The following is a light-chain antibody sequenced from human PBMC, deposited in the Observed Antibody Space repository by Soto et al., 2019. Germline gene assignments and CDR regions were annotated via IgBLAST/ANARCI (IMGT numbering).Light chain of an antibody. CDR3: QQYYSTPLS. CDR1: QSVLYSSNNKNY. V-gene: IGKV4-1*01. CDR2: WAS. J-gene: IGKJ4*01. Sequence: DIVMTQSPDSLAVSLGERATINCKSSQSVLYSSNNKNYLAWYQQKPGQPPKLLIYWASTRESGVPDRFSVSGSGTDFTLTISGLQAEDVAVYYCQQYYSTPLSFGGGTKVEIK.